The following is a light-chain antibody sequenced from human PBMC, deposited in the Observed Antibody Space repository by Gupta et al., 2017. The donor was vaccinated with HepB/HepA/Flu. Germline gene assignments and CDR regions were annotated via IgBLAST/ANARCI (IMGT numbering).Light chain of an antibody. Sequence: QSVLTQPPSASGTPGQRVTISCSGSRSTIGSNYVYWFKQLPGTAPKLVAYTSNQRPSGVPGRISGSKSDTSASLAISGLRSEDEADYYCAAWDDSLSGYVFGTGTTVTVL. J-gene: IGLJ1*01. V-gene: IGLV1-47*01. CDR1: RSTIGSNY. CDR3: AAWDDSLSGYV. CDR2: TSN.